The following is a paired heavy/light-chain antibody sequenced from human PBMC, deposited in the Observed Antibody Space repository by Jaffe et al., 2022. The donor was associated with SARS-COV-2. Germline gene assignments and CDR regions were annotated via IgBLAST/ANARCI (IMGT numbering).Light chain of an antibody. CDR2: ENN. Sequence: QSVLTQPPSVSAAPGQKVTISCSGSSSNIGNNYVSWYQQLPGTAPKLLIFENNKRPSGIPDRFSGSKSGTSATLGITGLQTGDEADYYCGTWDSSLSAGVFGGGTKLTVL. CDR3: GTWDSSLSAGV. CDR1: SSNIGNNY. J-gene: IGLJ2*01. V-gene: IGLV1-51*02.
Heavy chain of an antibody. CDR1: GGSISSSSYY. Sequence: QLQLLESGPGLVKPSETLSLTCTVSGGSISSSSYYWAWIRQSPGKGLEWIGSISYSGSPYYNPSLKSRVIISVDTSKNQFSLKVSSVTAADTAVYFCARHSSGSWAYYYYMDVWGKGTTVTVSS. D-gene: IGHD6-13*01. CDR3: ARHSSGSWAYYYYMDV. CDR2: ISYSGSP. V-gene: IGHV4-39*01. J-gene: IGHJ6*03.